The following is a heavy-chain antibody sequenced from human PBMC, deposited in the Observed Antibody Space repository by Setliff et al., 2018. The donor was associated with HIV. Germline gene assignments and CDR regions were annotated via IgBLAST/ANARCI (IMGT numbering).Heavy chain of an antibody. D-gene: IGHD3-9*01. CDR1: GFSFRYYA. CDR3: AREPRYIFGAYFYYGMDV. J-gene: IGHJ6*02. V-gene: IGHV3-23*01. CDR2: IGGAGDNK. Sequence: GGSLRLSCAASGFSFRYYAMAWVRQAPGMGLEWVSTIGGAGDNKYYADSVKGRFTISRDNSKNTLYLLMNNLRAEDTAVYYCAREPRYIFGAYFYYGMDVWGQGTTVTVSS.